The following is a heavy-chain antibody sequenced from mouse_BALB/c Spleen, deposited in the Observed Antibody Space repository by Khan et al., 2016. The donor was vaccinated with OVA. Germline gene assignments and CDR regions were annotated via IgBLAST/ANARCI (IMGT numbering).Heavy chain of an antibody. CDR3: TRGGRSSFAY. CDR2: VHPSNGGT. J-gene: IGHJ3*01. V-gene: IGHV1S81*02. Sequence: QVQLKQSGAELVKPGASVKLSCKASGYTFTSYFMYWVKQRPGQGLEWIGEVHPSNGGTYFNEKFKSKAHLPVDKSSSTAYMQLSSLTSEDSSVYYCTRGGRSSFAYWGQGTLVTVSA. D-gene: IGHD1-1*01. CDR1: GYTFTSYF.